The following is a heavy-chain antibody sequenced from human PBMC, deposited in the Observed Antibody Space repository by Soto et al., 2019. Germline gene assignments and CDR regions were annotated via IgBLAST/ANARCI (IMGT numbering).Heavy chain of an antibody. CDR2: ISAYNGNT. CDR1: GYTFTSYG. CDR3: AILESLFTNPGPLYGMDV. D-gene: IGHD3-3*01. J-gene: IGHJ6*02. Sequence: ASVKVSCKASGYTFTSYGISWVRQAPGQGLEWMGWISAYNGNTNYAQKLQGRVTMTTDTSTSTAYMELRSLRSDDTAVYYCAILESLFTNPGPLYGMDVWGQGTTVTVSS. V-gene: IGHV1-18*04.